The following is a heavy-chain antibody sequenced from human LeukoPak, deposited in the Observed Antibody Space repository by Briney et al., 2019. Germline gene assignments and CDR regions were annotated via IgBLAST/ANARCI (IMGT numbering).Heavy chain of an antibody. V-gene: IGHV3-23*01. CDR1: GLTFSNYA. D-gene: IGHD2-2*01. CDR3: AEYQLLPGSGYFDY. J-gene: IGHJ4*02. Sequence: PGGSLRLSCAASGLTFSNYAMSWVRQAPGKGLEWVSAISGSGGSTYYADSVKGRFTISRDNSKNTLYLQMNSLRAEDTAVYYCAEYQLLPGSGYFDYWGQGTLVTVSS. CDR2: ISGSGGST.